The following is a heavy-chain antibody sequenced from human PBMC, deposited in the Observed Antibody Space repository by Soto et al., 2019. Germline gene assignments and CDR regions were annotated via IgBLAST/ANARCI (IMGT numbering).Heavy chain of an antibody. J-gene: IGHJ4*02. CDR1: GFTFSSYA. V-gene: IGHV3-23*01. CDR2: ISGNGGST. Sequence: PGGSLRLACAASGFTFSSYAMSWVRQAPGKGLEWVSAISGNGGSTYYADSVKGRFTISRDNSKSTLYLQLNNLRAEDTAVYYCANLDWSQLPNNFDYWGQGTLVTVSS. CDR3: ANLDWSQLPNNFDY. D-gene: IGHD1-1*01.